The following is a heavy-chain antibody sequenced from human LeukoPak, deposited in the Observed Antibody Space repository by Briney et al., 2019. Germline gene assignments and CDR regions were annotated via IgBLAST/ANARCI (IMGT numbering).Heavy chain of an antibody. J-gene: IGHJ4*02. CDR3: ARASYTQIDY. D-gene: IGHD4-11*01. Sequence: SETLSLTCTVSGGSISSGGYYWSWIRQPPGKGLEWIGYIYHSGSTYYNPSLKSRVTISVDRSKNQFSLKLSSVTAADTAVYYCARASYTQIDYWGQGTLVTVSS. CDR2: IYHSGST. CDR1: GGSISSGGYY. V-gene: IGHV4-30-2*01.